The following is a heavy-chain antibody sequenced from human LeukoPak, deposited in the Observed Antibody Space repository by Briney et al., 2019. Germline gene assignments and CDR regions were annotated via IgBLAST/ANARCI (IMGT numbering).Heavy chain of an antibody. CDR3: ARAGSAWSFDY. CDR1: GVSISSYS. V-gene: IGHV4-59*01. D-gene: IGHD6-19*01. Sequence: PSETLSLTCTVSGVSISSYSWSWIRQPPGKGLEWIGYIYYSGSTNYNPSLKSRVTISVDTSENQFSLRLNSVTAADTAVYFCARAGSAWSFDYWGQGTLVTVSS. CDR2: IYYSGST. J-gene: IGHJ4*02.